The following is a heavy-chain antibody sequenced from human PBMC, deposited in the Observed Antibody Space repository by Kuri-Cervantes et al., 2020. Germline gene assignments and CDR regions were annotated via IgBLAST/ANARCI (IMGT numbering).Heavy chain of an antibody. CDR3: ARGGEWELLAAFDI. D-gene: IGHD1-26*01. J-gene: IGHJ3*02. V-gene: IGHV3-74*01. CDR2: INSDGSST. CDR1: GFTFSSYW. Sequence: GESLKISCAASGFTFSSYWMHWVRQAPGKGLVWVSRINSDGSSTSYADSVKGRFTISRDNAKNSLYLQMNSLRAEDTAVYYCARGGEWELLAAFDIWGQGTMVTVSS.